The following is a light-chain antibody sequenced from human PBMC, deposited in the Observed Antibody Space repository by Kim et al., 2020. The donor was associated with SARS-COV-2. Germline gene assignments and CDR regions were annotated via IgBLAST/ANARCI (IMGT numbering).Light chain of an antibody. CDR2: DAS. CDR1: QRVSSY. J-gene: IGKJ5*01. V-gene: IGKV3-11*01. CDR3: QQRSNRPPIT. Sequence: SPGERATLSCRASQRVSSYLAWYQQKPGQAPRLLIYDASNRATGIPARFSGSGSGTDFTLTISSLEPEDFAVYYCQQRSNRPPITFGQGTRLEIK.